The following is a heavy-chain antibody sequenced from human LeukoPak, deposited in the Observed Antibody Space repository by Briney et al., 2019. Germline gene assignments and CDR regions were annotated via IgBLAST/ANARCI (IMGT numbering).Heavy chain of an antibody. CDR3: ARGKKPGVAVAGTGYFFDP. CDR2: ISTYIDKI. Sequence: GASVKVSCKASGYTFTRYGISWVRQAPGQGLEWMGWISTYIDKINYAHKFQGRVTMTTDTSTSTAYMEMSSLRTDDTAIYYCARGKKPGVAVAGTGYFFDPWGQGTLVIVSS. V-gene: IGHV1-18*01. D-gene: IGHD6-19*01. CDR1: GYTFTRYG. J-gene: IGHJ5*02.